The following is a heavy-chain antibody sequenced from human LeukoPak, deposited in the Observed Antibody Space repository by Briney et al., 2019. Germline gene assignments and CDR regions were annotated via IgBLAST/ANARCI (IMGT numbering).Heavy chain of an antibody. CDR3: ASDQEYQLPWFYNYYGMDV. D-gene: IGHD2-2*01. J-gene: IGHJ6*02. V-gene: IGHV3-21*01. CDR2: ISSSSSYI. Sequence: SGGSLRLSCAASGFTFSSYSMNWVRQAPGKGLEWVSSISSSSSYIYYADSVKGRFTISRDNAKNSLYLQMNSLRADDTAVYYCASDQEYQLPWFYNYYGMDVWGQGTTVTVSS. CDR1: GFTFSSYS.